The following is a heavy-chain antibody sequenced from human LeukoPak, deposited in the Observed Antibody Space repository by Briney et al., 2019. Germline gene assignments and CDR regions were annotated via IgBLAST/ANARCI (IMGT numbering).Heavy chain of an antibody. CDR3: ARQKGIAVAGTNYMDV. CDR1: GYTFTNYW. CDR2: IYPGDSDT. J-gene: IGHJ6*03. Sequence: GESLKISCKASGYTFTNYWIGWVRQMPGKGLEWMGIIYPGDSDTRYSPSFRGQVIISADKSIRTAYLQWTSLKASDTAMYYCARQKGIAVAGTNYMDVWGEGTTVTVSS. D-gene: IGHD6-19*01. V-gene: IGHV5-51*01.